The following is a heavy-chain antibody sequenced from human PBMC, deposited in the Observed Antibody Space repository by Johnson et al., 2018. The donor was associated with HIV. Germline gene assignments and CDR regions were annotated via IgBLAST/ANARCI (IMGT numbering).Heavy chain of an antibody. CDR3: AKTALFQSIWDAFDI. CDR2: ISYDGGST. J-gene: IGHJ3*02. Sequence: QVQLVESGGGVVQPGRSLRLSCAASGFTFSSYGMHWVRQAPGKGLEWVAVISYDGGSTYYADSVKGRFTISRDNSKNSLYLQMNSLRAEDTALYYCAKTALFQSIWDAFDIWGQGTMVTVSS. D-gene: IGHD3-10*01. CDR1: GFTFSSYG. V-gene: IGHV3-30*18.